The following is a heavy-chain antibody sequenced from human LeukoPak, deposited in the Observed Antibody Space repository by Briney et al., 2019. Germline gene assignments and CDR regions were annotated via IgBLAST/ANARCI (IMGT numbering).Heavy chain of an antibody. J-gene: IGHJ4*02. CDR3: ARLNYDSSGYPFDY. CDR2: IYTSGST. D-gene: IGHD3-22*01. Sequence: SETLSLTCTVSGGSISSYYWSWIRQPPGKGLEWIGYIYTSGSTNYNPSLKRRVTISVDTSKNQFPLKLSSVTAADTAVYYCARLNYDSSGYPFDYWGQGTLVTVSS. V-gene: IGHV4-4*09. CDR1: GGSISSYY.